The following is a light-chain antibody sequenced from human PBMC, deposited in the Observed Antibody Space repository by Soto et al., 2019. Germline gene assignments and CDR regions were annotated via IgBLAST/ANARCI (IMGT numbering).Light chain of an antibody. Sequence: VMTQSPATLSVSPGEVVTLSCSASQTIGTNLAWYQQKPGQAPRLLIYDASNRATGIPDRFSGSGSETDFTLTISRLEPEDFALYYCQQYGSSAPITFGQGTRLEIK. CDR3: QQYGSSAPIT. CDR2: DAS. J-gene: IGKJ5*01. CDR1: QTIGTN. V-gene: IGKV3-20*01.